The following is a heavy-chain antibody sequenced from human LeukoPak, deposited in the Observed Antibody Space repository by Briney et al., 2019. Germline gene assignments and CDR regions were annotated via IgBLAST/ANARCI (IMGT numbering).Heavy chain of an antibody. CDR3: ASVSSYGDDY. CDR2: IYYSGST. Sequence: SETLSLTCTVSGGSISSGGYYWSWIRQHPGKGLEWIGYIYYSGSTYYNPSLQSRVTISVDTSKDQFSLQQSSVTAADTAVYYCASVSSYGDDYWGQGTLVTVSS. V-gene: IGHV4-31*03. CDR1: GGSISSGGYY. D-gene: IGHD4-17*01. J-gene: IGHJ4*02.